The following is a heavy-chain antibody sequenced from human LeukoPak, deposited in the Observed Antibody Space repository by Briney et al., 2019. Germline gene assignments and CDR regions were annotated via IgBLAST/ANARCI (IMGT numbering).Heavy chain of an antibody. J-gene: IGHJ4*02. V-gene: IGHV4-31*03. CDR3: ARHPYGGYVFDY. Sequence: PSQTLSLTCTVSGGSISSGGYSWSWIRQHPGKGLEWIGYIYYSGSTNYNPSLKSRVTISVDTSKNQFSLKLSSVTAADTAVYYCARHPYGGYVFDYWGQGTLVTVSS. CDR2: IYYSGST. D-gene: IGHD4-17*01. CDR1: GGSISSGGYS.